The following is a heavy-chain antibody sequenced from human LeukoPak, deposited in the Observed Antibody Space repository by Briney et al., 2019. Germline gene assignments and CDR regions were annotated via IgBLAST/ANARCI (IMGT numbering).Heavy chain of an antibody. J-gene: IGHJ4*02. CDR3: AGGDNWNYGIDY. V-gene: IGHV3-48*01. CDR2: ISSSTTTI. D-gene: IGHD1-7*01. CDR1: GLIYSKYN. Sequence: PGGSLRLSCAASGLIYSKYNINWVRQAPGKGLEWASYISSSTTTIYYADSVKGRFTISRDNAKNSLYLQMNSLRAEDTAVYYCAGGDNWNYGIDYWGQGTLVTVSS.